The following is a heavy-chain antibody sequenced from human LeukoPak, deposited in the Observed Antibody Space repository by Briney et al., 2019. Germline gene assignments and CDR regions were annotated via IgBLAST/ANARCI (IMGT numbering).Heavy chain of an antibody. D-gene: IGHD1-26*01. V-gene: IGHV5-51*01. J-gene: IGHJ4*02. CDR3: ARRGSGSYSTAVDY. CDR2: IYPGDSDT. CDR1: GSTFTYYW. Sequence: GGSLQISRQGSGSTFTYYWIGCGRQVPGRGREWMGIIYPGDSDTRYSPSFQGHITISADKSISTAYLQWGSLKASDTAMYYCARRGSGSYSTAVDYWGQGTLVTVSS.